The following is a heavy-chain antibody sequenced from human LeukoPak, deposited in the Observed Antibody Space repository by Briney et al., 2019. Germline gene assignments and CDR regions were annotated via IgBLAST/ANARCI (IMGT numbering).Heavy chain of an antibody. CDR3: AKSRWSSGWYFFTPLVDY. CDR2: ISGSGGST. D-gene: IGHD6-19*01. J-gene: IGHJ4*02. V-gene: IGHV3-23*01. CDR1: GFTFSSYA. Sequence: QTGGSLRLSCAASGFTFSSYAMSWVRQAPGKGLEWVSAISGSGGSTYYADSVKGRFTISRDNSKNTLYLQMNSLRAEDTAVYYCAKSRWSSGWYFFTPLVDYWGQGTLVTVSS.